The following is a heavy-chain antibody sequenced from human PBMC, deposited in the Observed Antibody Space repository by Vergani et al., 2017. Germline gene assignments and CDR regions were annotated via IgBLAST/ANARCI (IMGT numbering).Heavy chain of an antibody. CDR3: ARSGGYLDWLWDY. J-gene: IGHJ4*02. CDR1: GGSISSGDYY. Sequence: QVQLQESGPGLVKPSQTLSLTCTVSGGSISSGDYYWSWIRQPPGKGLEWIGYIYYSGSTYYNPSLKSRVTISVDTSKNQLSLKLSSVTAADTSVYYCARSGGYLDWLWDYWGQGTLVTVSS. CDR2: IYYSGST. D-gene: IGHD3-9*01. V-gene: IGHV4-30-4*08.